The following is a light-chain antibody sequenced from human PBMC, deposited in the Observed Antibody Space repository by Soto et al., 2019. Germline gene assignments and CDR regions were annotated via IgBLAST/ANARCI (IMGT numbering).Light chain of an antibody. CDR1: SSTIGSKT. J-gene: IGLJ1*01. Sequence: QSVLTQPPSASGTPGQRVTISCSGSSSTIGSKTLNWYQHLPGSAPKLVIYTNNHRPSGVPDRFSGSTSGTSASLAIRGLQSEDEADYYCAAWNDSLNGEVFGGGTKLTVL. V-gene: IGLV1-44*01. CDR2: TNN. CDR3: AAWNDSLNGEV.